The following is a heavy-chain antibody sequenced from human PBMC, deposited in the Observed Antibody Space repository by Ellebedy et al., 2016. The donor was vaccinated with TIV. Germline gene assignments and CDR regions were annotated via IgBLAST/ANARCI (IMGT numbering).Heavy chain of an antibody. CDR2: IYLTGST. CDR3: ASSPYGDYGIGY. J-gene: IGHJ4*02. D-gene: IGHD4-17*01. V-gene: IGHV4-4*02. Sequence: SETLSLTXSISGASITVDHWLSWVRQPPGKGLEWIGEIYLTGSTNYNPSLKTRVTVSVDKSKNQFSLQLRSVTAADTAVYYCASSPYGDYGIGYWGQGTLVTVSS. CDR1: GASITVDHW.